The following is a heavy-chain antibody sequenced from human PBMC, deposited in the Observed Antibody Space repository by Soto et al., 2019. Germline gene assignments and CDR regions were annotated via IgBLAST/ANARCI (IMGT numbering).Heavy chain of an antibody. CDR2: IYPGDSDT. CDR1: GYNFISYY. J-gene: IGHJ6*02. CDR3: ARFSLRATVTTDFYFYGMDV. V-gene: IGHV5-51*01. Sequence: GESLKLSCKGSGYNFISYYIAWVRQMPGKGLEWMGFIYPGDSDTTYSPSFQGQVTISADKSISTAYLQWSSLKASDTAIYYCARFSLRATVTTDFYFYGMDVWGQGTTVTVSS. D-gene: IGHD4-4*01.